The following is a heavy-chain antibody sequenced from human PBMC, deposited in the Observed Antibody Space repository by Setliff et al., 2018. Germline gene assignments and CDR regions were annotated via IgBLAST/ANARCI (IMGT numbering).Heavy chain of an antibody. CDR3: VRDRTAYSYGLDV. CDR2: IYVTEST. V-gene: IGHV4-4*07. J-gene: IGHJ6*02. Sequence: NPSETLSLTCTVSGDSISNYYWNWIRQPAGKGLEWIGRIYVTESTKYNPSLKTRLTMSVDTSKNQFALNLRSVTAADTAVYYCVRDRTAYSYGLDVWGQGTTVTVSS. D-gene: IGHD5-18*01. CDR1: GDSISNYY.